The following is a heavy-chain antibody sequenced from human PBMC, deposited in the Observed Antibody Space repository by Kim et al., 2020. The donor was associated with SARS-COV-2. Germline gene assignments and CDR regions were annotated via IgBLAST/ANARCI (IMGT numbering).Heavy chain of an antibody. J-gene: IGHJ6*02. Sequence: GGSLRLSCAASGFTFSSYSMNWVRQAPGKGLEWVSSISSSSSYIYYADSVKGRFTISRDNAKNSLYLQMNSLRAEDTAVYYCARFRLKVPAAPPRYYYYGMDVWGQGTTVTVSS. D-gene: IGHD2-2*01. CDR2: ISSSSSYI. CDR3: ARFRLKVPAAPPRYYYYGMDV. CDR1: GFTFSSYS. V-gene: IGHV3-21*01.